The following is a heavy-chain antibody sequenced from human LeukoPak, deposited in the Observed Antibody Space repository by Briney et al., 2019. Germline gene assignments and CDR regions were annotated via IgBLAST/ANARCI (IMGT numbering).Heavy chain of an antibody. J-gene: IGHJ5*02. CDR1: GYTFTSYG. CDR3: ARDPGAPNMYGSWNWFDP. CDR2: ISAYNGNT. Sequence: GASVKVSCKASGYTFTSYGISWVRQAPGQGLEWMGWISAYNGNTNYTQKLQGRVTMTTDTSTSTAYMELRSLRSDDTAVYYCARDPGAPNMYGSWNWFDPWGQGTLVTVSS. D-gene: IGHD6-6*01. V-gene: IGHV1-18*01.